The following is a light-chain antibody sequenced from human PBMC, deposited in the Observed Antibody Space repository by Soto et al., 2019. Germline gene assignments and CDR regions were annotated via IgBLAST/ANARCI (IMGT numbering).Light chain of an antibody. Sequence: EIVMTQSPATLSVSPGERATLSCRASQSVSSNLAWYQQKPGQAPRLLIYGASTRATGIPARFSGSGSGTEFTRTISSLQSEDLAVYYCQQYNNWPPDTFGQGTKRESK. J-gene: IGKJ2*01. CDR2: GAS. V-gene: IGKV3-15*01. CDR1: QSVSSN. CDR3: QQYNNWPPDT.